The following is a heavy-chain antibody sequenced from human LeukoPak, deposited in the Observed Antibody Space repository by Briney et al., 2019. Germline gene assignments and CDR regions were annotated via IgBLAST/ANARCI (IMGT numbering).Heavy chain of an antibody. CDR3: ARGGSSGLTTESVLSEYYFDY. CDR1: GGSFSGYY. D-gene: IGHD3-22*01. V-gene: IGHV4-59*10. J-gene: IGHJ4*02. CDR2: IYTSGST. Sequence: TSETLSLTCAVYGGSFSGYYWSWIRQPAGKGLEWIGRIYTSGSTNYNPSLKSRVTMSVDTSKNQFSLKLSSVTAADTAVYYCARGGSSGLTTESVLSEYYFDYWGQGTLVTVSS.